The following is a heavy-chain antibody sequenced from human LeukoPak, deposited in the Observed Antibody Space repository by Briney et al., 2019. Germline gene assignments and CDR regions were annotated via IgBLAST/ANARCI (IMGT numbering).Heavy chain of an antibody. D-gene: IGHD6-13*01. Sequence: GGSLRLSCAASGFTFSSYAMSWVRQAPGKGLEWVSAISGSGGSTYYADSVKGRFTISRDNSKNTLYLQMNSLRAEDTAAYYCAKDQTGYSSSWYGWAFDYWGQGTLVTVSS. CDR2: ISGSGGST. CDR3: AKDQTGYSSSWYGWAFDY. CDR1: GFTFSSYA. J-gene: IGHJ4*02. V-gene: IGHV3-23*01.